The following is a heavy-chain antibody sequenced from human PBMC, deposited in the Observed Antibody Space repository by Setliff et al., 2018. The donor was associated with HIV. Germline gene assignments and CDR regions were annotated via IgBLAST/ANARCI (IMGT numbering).Heavy chain of an antibody. CDR1: GASISSYS. V-gene: IGHV4-59*01. D-gene: IGHD6-25*01. J-gene: IGHJ6*02. CDR3: ARDKRASFDGLDV. CDR2: IHSYGST. Sequence: SETLSLTCTVSGASISSYSWSWIRQSPGKRLEWIGYIHSYGSTDYNPSLESRVTISVDTSKNQLSLKLRSVAAADTAVYYCARDKRASFDGLDVWGQGTTVTVSS.